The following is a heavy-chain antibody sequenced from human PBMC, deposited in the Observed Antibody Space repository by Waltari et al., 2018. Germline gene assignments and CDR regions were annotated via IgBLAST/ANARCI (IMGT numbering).Heavy chain of an antibody. D-gene: IGHD1-26*01. CDR2: ISATSSSI. Sequence: EILVVESGGGLVQPGGSLRLSCAASGFTFSSYSMTWVRQAPGKGLGWVSYISATSSSIYDVDAVKGRFTISRDNAQNSLYLQMNSLRAEDTALYYCARLGVSHFDYWGQGTLVTVSS. V-gene: IGHV3-48*04. CDR1: GFTFSSYS. J-gene: IGHJ4*02. CDR3: ARLGVSHFDY.